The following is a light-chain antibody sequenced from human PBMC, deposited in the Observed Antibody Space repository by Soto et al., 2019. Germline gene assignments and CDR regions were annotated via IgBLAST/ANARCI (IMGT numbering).Light chain of an antibody. CDR3: SSYTSTSTNV. CDR2: EIS. CDR1: SSDVGGYNY. J-gene: IGLJ1*01. V-gene: IGLV2-14*01. Sequence: QSVLTQPASVSGSPGQSITISCTGTSSDVGGYNYVSWYQQHPGKAPKLMIYEISNRPSGVSSRFSGSRSGNTASLTVSGLQAEDEADYYCSSYTSTSTNVVGTGTKLTVL.